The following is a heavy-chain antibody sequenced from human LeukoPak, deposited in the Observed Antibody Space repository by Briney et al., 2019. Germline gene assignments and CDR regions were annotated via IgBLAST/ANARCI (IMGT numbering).Heavy chain of an antibody. V-gene: IGHV3-66*04. CDR3: ARRNYGYYYYGMDV. CDR2: IYSGGST. Sequence: GSLRLSCAASGFTVSSNYMSWVRQAPGKGLEWVSVIYSGGSTYYADSVKGRFTISRDNSKNTLYLQMNSLRAEDTAVYYCARRNYGYYYYGMDVWGQGTTVTVSS. CDR1: GFTVSSNY. D-gene: IGHD1-7*01. J-gene: IGHJ6*02.